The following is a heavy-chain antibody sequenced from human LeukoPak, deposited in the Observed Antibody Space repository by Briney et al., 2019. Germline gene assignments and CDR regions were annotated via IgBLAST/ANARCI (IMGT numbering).Heavy chain of an antibody. J-gene: IGHJ4*02. CDR1: GFTVNSNY. CDR2: ISGSGVST. CDR3: AKDYSGSYLRPPSD. V-gene: IGHV3-23*01. Sequence: PGGSLRLSCAASGFTVNSNYMNWVRQAPGKGLEWVSLISGSGVSTYYADSVKGRFTISRDNSKNTLYLQMNSLRAEDTAVYYCAKDYSGSYLRPPSDWGQGTLVTVSS. D-gene: IGHD1-26*01.